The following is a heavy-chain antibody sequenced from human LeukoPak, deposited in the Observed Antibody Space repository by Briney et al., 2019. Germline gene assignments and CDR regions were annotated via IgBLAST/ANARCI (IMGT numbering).Heavy chain of an antibody. D-gene: IGHD2-21*01. V-gene: IGHV3-23*01. CDR1: GFTFSSYG. J-gene: IGHJ6*03. CDR2: ISHTGGSP. Sequence: PGGTLRLSCAASGFTFSSYGMSWVRQVPGKGLEWVSSISHTGGSPYYADSVKGRFTVSRDNFRNTLHLEMSSLRTDDTAVYYCARDGVVGSRYNHYYHMDVWGRGSTVTVSS. CDR3: ARDGVVGSRYNHYYHMDV.